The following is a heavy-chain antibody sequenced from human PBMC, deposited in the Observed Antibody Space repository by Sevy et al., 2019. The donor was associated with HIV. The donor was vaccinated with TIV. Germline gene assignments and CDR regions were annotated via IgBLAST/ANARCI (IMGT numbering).Heavy chain of an antibody. V-gene: IGHV3-30*18. D-gene: IGHD1-26*01. J-gene: IGHJ6*02. CDR3: AKNRPPGGSYFSRHGMDV. CDR1: GFTFSTYD. Sequence: GGSLRLSCTASGFTFSTYDIHWVRQAPGKWLEWVAIISYDGNYRYYSDSVRGRFSMSRDNSKNTAYLQMSGLSVEDTAVYYCAKNRPPGGSYFSRHGMDVWGRGTTVTVSS. CDR2: ISYDGNYR.